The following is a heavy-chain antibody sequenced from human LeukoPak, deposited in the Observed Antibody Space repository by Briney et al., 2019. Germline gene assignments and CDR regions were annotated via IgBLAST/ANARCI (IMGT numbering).Heavy chain of an antibody. Sequence: SETLSLTCTVSGGSVNSDNWWSWDRQPPGKGLEWIGEIHHSGNTNYSPSLKSRVTLSLDKSRNQFSLKLNSVTAADTAVYYCAKAGVWLPAVWGQGTLVTVSS. CDR2: IHHSGNT. CDR3: AKAGVWLPAV. J-gene: IGHJ4*02. V-gene: IGHV4-4*02. CDR1: GGSVNSDNW. D-gene: IGHD3-9*01.